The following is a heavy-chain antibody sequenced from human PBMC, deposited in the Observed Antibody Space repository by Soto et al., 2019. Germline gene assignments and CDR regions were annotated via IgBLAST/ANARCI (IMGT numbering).Heavy chain of an antibody. CDR2: INHSGST. CDR3: ARGPRGYYGSGTDY. D-gene: IGHD3-10*01. CDR1: GGSFSGYY. Sequence: PSETLSLTCAVYGGSFSGYYWSWIRQPPGKGLEWIGEINHSGSTNYNPSLKSRVTISVDTSKNQFSLKLSSVTAADTVVYYCARGPRGYYGSGTDYWGQGTLVTVSS. V-gene: IGHV4-34*01. J-gene: IGHJ4*02.